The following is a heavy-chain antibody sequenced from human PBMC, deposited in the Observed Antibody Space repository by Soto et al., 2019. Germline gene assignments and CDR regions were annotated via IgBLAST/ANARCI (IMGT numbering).Heavy chain of an antibody. Sequence: SETLSLTCTVSGGSISSYYWSWVRQPPGKGLEWIGSIYYSGSTNYNPSLKSRVTISLDTPKNQFSLKLSSVTAADTAVYYCAREGATQGFFDYWGQGTLVTVSS. CDR2: IYYSGST. J-gene: IGHJ4*02. V-gene: IGHV4-59*12. D-gene: IGHD1-26*01. CDR3: AREGATQGFFDY. CDR1: GGSISSYY.